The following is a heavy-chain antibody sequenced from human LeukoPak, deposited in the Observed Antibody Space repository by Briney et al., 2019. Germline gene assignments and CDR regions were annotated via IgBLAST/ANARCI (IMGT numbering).Heavy chain of an antibody. Sequence: PGASLRLSCAASGFTFSSYAMSWVRQAPGKGLEWVSAISGSGGNTYYADSVKGRFTISRDNSKNTLYLQRNSVRAEDTAVYYCAKVPYRITYYYFDYWGQGTLVTVSS. V-gene: IGHV3-23*01. D-gene: IGHD3-10*01. J-gene: IGHJ4*02. CDR3: AKVPYRITYYYFDY. CDR2: ISGSGGNT. CDR1: GFTFSSYA.